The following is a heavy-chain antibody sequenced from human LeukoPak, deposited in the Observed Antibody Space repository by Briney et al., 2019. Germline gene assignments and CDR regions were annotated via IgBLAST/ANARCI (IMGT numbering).Heavy chain of an antibody. D-gene: IGHD2-2*01. Sequence: PGGSLRLSCAASGFTFSSYSMNWVRQAPGKGLEWISYISTSSGTIYYADSVKGRFTISRDNAKNSLYLQMNSLRDDDTAVYYCASGGGYCSSTSCYVSDYWGQGTLVTVSS. J-gene: IGHJ4*02. CDR2: ISTSSGTI. CDR1: GFTFSSYS. V-gene: IGHV3-48*02. CDR3: ASGGGYCSSTSCYVSDY.